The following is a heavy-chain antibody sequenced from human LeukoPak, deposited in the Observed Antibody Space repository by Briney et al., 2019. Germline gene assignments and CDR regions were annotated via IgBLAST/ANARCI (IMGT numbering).Heavy chain of an antibody. Sequence: SETLSLTCTVSGGSISSGGYYWSWIRQHPGKGLEWIGYIYYSGSTYYNPSLKSRVTISVDTSKNQFSLKLSSVTAADTAVYYCARQLDRIYGDYHGPDFDYWGQGTLVTVSS. D-gene: IGHD4-17*01. CDR2: IYYSGST. J-gene: IGHJ4*02. CDR1: GGSISSGGYY. V-gene: IGHV4-31*03. CDR3: ARQLDRIYGDYHGPDFDY.